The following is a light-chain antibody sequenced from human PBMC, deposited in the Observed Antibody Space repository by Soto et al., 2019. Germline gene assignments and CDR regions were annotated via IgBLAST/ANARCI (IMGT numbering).Light chain of an antibody. V-gene: IGKV1-39*01. J-gene: IGKJ1*01. CDR2: AAS. Sequence: DIQMTQSPSTLSGSVGDRVTITCRASQTISSWLAWYQQKPGKAPKLLIYAASSLQSGVQSRFSGSGSGTDFTLTIRSLQPEDFATYYCKQSYSTPWTFGQGTKVDIK. CDR1: QTISSW. CDR3: KQSYSTPWT.